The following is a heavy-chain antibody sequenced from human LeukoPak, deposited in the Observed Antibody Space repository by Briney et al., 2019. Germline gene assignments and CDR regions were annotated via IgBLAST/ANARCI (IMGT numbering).Heavy chain of an antibody. J-gene: IGHJ3*02. V-gene: IGHV4-30-2*01. Sequence: PSETLSLTCAVSGGSISSGGYSWSWIRQPPGKGLEWIGYIYHSGSTYYNPSLKSRVTISVDRSKNQFPLKLSSVTAADTAVYYCASSLAYYDILTGYAAGAFDIWGQGTMVTVSS. D-gene: IGHD3-9*01. CDR2: IYHSGST. CDR3: ASSLAYYDILTGYAAGAFDI. CDR1: GGSISSGGYS.